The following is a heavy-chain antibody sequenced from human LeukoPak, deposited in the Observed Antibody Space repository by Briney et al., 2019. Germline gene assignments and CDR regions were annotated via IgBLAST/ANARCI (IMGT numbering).Heavy chain of an antibody. D-gene: IGHD3-16*01. J-gene: IGHJ6*02. CDR2: INHSGST. CDR1: GGSFSGYY. Sequence: KPSETLSLTCAVYGGSFSGYYWSWIRQPPGKGLEWIGEINHSGSTNYNPSLKSRVTISVDTSKNQFSLKLSSVTAADTAVYYCARALGGYYYGMDVWGQGTTVTVSS. V-gene: IGHV4-34*01. CDR3: ARALGGYYYGMDV.